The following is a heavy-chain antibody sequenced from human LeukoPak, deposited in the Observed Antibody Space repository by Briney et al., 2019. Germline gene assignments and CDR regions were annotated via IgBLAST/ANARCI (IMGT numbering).Heavy chain of an antibody. D-gene: IGHD6-13*01. J-gene: IGHJ3*02. Sequence: SVKVSCKASGGTFSSYAISWVRQAPGQGLEWMGGIIPIFGTANYAQKFQGRVTITTDESTSTAYMELSSLRSEDTAVYYCARGVRTSSWDHFDAFDIWGQGTMVTVSS. V-gene: IGHV1-69*05. CDR1: GGTFSSYA. CDR2: IIPIFGTA. CDR3: ARGVRTSSWDHFDAFDI.